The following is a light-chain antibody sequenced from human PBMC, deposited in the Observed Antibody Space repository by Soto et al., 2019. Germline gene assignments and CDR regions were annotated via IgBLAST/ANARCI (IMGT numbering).Light chain of an antibody. V-gene: IGKV1-39*01. CDR2: GTS. Sequence: DIQMTQSPSSLSASVGDRVTITCRASQTISNYLNWYQQKPGKAPKLLIYGTSSLQSGVPSRFSGSGSGTDFTLTISRLQREDFATYYCQQSYSSSWTFGQGTKVEIK. CDR1: QTISNY. J-gene: IGKJ1*01. CDR3: QQSYSSSWT.